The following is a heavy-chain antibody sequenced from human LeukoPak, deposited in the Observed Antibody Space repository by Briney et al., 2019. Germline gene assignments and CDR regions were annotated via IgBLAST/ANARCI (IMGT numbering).Heavy chain of an antibody. CDR2: LNWNSGGI. V-gene: IGHV3-9*01. Sequence: PGGSLRLSCAASGFTFDDYAMHWVRRAPGKGLEWVSGLNWNSGGIVYADSVKGRFTISRDNAKGSLYLQMNNLRTEDAALYYCAKDKARAYYASGSLVLWGQGTLVTVSS. CDR1: GFTFDDYA. D-gene: IGHD3-10*01. J-gene: IGHJ4*02. CDR3: AKDKARAYYASGSLVL.